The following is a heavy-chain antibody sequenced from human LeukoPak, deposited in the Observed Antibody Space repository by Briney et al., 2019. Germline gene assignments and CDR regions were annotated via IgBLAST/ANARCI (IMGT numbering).Heavy chain of an antibody. J-gene: IGHJ3*02. V-gene: IGHV4-39*07. D-gene: IGHD3-3*01. Sequence: SETLSLTCTVSGASISSTSYYWGWIRQPPGKGLEWIGSTYYRGTTYYNPSLKSRVTISVDTSKNQFSLKLSSVTAADTAVYYCAREAYDFWSGYSKEAFDNWGQGTMVTVSS. CDR2: TYYRGTT. CDR1: GASISSTSYY. CDR3: AREAYDFWSGYSKEAFDN.